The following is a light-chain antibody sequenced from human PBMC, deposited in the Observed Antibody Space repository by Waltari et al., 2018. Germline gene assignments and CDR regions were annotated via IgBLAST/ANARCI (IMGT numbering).Light chain of an antibody. Sequence: DIVMTQSPLSLSVTPGEPASISCRSSQRLLHSSGNTFLDWYLQKPGQSPKLLIYLVSNRASGVPDRFSGSGSGTDFTLKISRVEAEDVGVYFCMQARQTPWTFGQGTKVEIK. CDR1: QRLLHSSGNTF. V-gene: IGKV2-28*01. CDR2: LVS. CDR3: MQARQTPWT. J-gene: IGKJ1*01.